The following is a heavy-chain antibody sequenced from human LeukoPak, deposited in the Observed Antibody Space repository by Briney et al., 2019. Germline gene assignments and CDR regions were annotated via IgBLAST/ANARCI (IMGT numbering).Heavy chain of an antibody. CDR2: ISSSSSYI. D-gene: IGHD3-22*01. V-gene: IGHV3-21*01. CDR1: GFTFSSYS. J-gene: IGHJ3*02. Sequence: GGSLRLSCAASGFTFSSYSMNWVRQAPGKGLEWGSSISSSSSYIYYADSVKGRFTISRDNAKNALYLQMNSLRAEDTAVYYCARERRITMIVVADDAFDIWGQGTRVTVSS. CDR3: ARERRITMIVVADDAFDI.